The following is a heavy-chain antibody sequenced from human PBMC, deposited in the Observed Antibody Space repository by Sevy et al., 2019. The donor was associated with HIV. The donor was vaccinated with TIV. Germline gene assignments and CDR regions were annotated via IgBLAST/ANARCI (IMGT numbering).Heavy chain of an antibody. J-gene: IGHJ4*02. CDR3: VRDPRNYGGQYFDY. CDR1: GFTFSDYY. V-gene: IGHV3-11*06. D-gene: IGHD4-17*01. Sequence: GGSLRLSCAASGFTFSDYYMSWIRRAPGKGLEWVSYISSGTTYTNHADSVRGRFTISRDNAKNSLYLQMNSLRAEDTAFYYCVRDPRNYGGQYFDYWGQGTLVTVSS. CDR2: ISSGTTYT.